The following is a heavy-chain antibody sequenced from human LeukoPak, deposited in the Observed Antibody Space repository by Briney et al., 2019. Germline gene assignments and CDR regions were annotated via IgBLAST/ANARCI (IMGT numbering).Heavy chain of an antibody. CDR2: IDYRGTT. V-gene: IGHV4-39*01. J-gene: IGHJ4*02. CDR1: GGSVGSTTYY. CDR3: AGEYSSAVGY. D-gene: IGHD3-22*01. Sequence: PSETLSLTCTVSGGSVGSTTYYWGWIRQPPGKGLEWIGHIDYRGTTYYNPSLKSRVAISADTSKNQFSLKLSSVTAADTAVYYCAGEYSSAVGYWGQGTLVTVSS.